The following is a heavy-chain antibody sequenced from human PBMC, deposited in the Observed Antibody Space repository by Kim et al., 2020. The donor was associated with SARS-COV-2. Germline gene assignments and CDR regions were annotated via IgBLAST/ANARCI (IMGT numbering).Heavy chain of an antibody. D-gene: IGHD2-15*01. V-gene: IGHV1-46*01. CDR2: INPSGGST. CDR3: ARDLVGYCSGGSCYPSYYYCGMDV. J-gene: IGHJ6*02. Sequence: ASVKVSCKASGYTFTSYYMHWVRQAPGQGLEWMGIINPSGGSTSYAQKFQGRVTMTRDTSTSTVYMELSSLRSEDTAVYYCARDLVGYCSGGSCYPSYYYCGMDVWGQGTTVTVSS. CDR1: GYTFTSYY.